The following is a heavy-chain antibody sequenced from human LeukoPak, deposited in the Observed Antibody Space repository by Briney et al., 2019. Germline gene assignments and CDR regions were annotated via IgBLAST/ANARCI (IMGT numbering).Heavy chain of an antibody. CDR3: AREYYDSSGIKYAFNI. J-gene: IGHJ3*02. CDR1: GYTFIGYY. Sequence: ASVKVSCKASGYTFIGYYIHWVRQAPGQGLECMGCIDPDSGGSKYAQKFQGRVTMTRDTSISTAYMELNRLRSDDTAVYYCAREYYDSSGIKYAFNIWGQGTMVTVSS. V-gene: IGHV1-2*02. D-gene: IGHD3-22*01. CDR2: IDPDSGGS.